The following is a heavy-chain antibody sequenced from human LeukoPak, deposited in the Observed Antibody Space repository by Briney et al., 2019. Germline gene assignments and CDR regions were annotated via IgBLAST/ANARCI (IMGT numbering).Heavy chain of an antibody. CDR2: ISSGSGYI. J-gene: IGHJ5*01. Sequence: PGGSLRLSCAASGFTFSSYTMNWVRLAPGKGLEWVSSISSGSGYIQYADSVKGQFTISRDNAENSVFLQMRSLRVDDTALYYCVRGWFDFWGQGTPVTVSS. CDR3: VRGWFDF. CDR1: GFTFSSYT. V-gene: IGHV3-21*01.